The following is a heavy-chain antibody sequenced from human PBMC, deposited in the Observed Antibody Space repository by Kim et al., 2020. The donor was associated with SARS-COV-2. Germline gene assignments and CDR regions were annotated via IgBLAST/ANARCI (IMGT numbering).Heavy chain of an antibody. V-gene: IGHV1-69*01. CDR3: ARDPEMAAFDI. Sequence: ANYAQKFQGRVTITADESTSTAYMELSSLGSEDTAVYYCARDPEMAAFDIWGQRTMVTVSS. J-gene: IGHJ3*02. CDR2: A.